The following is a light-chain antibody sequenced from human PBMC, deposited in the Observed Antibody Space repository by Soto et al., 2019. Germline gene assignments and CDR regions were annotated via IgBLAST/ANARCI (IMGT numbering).Light chain of an antibody. Sequence: QSALTQPASVSGSPGQSITISCTGTSSDVGGYKYVSWYQQQPGKAPKLMIYEVSDRPSGVSSRFSGSKSGNTASLMISGLQAEDEADYYCSSYTSSSTLIFGGGTQLTVL. CDR3: SSYTSSSTLI. J-gene: IGLJ2*01. V-gene: IGLV2-14*01. CDR1: SSDVGGYKY. CDR2: EVS.